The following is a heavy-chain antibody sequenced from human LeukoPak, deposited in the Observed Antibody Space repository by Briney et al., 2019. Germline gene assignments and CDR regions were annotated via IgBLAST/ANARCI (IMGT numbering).Heavy chain of an antibody. D-gene: IGHD1-26*01. CDR3: ARDGGGSYSYYYYYGMDV. J-gene: IGHJ6*02. Sequence: ASVKVSCKASGYTFTSYSMHWVRQAPGQRLEWMGWINAGNVNTKYSQKFQGRVTITRDTSASTAYMELSSLRSEYTAVYYCARDGGGSYSYYYYYGMDVWGQGTTVTVSS. CDR2: INAGNVNT. V-gene: IGHV1-3*01. CDR1: GYTFTSYS.